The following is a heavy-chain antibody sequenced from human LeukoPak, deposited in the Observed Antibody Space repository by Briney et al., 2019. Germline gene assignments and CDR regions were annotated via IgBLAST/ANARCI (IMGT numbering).Heavy chain of an antibody. D-gene: IGHD2-21*02. V-gene: IGHV3-15*01. CDR1: GFSFRNAW. CDR3: TTVWNCGGDCSDALDI. CDR2: IKSKTDGGTT. J-gene: IGHJ3*02. Sequence: GGSLRLSCAASGFSFRNAWMSWVRQAPGKGLEWVGRIKSKTDGGTTDYAAPVKGRFTISRDDSKNTLYLQMNSLKTEDTAVYYCTTVWNCGGDCSDALDIWAEGTMVTVSS.